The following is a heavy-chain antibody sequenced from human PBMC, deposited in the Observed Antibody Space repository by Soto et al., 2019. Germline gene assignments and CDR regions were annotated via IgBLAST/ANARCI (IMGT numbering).Heavy chain of an antibody. CDR1: GGSISSGDYY. V-gene: IGHV4-30-4*01. CDR3: ARASGTYYDILTGRVGWFDP. J-gene: IGHJ5*02. Sequence: SETLSLTCTVSGGSISSGDYYWSWIRQPPGKGLEWSGYIYYSGSTYYNPSLKSRVTISVDTSKNQFSLKLSSVTAADTAVYYCARASGTYYDILTGRVGWFDPWGQGTLVTVSS. D-gene: IGHD3-9*01. CDR2: IYYSGST.